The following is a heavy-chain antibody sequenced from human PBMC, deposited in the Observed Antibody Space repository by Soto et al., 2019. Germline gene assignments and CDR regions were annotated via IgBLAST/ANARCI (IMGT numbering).Heavy chain of an antibody. CDR2: INAGNGNT. V-gene: IGHV1-3*01. J-gene: IGHJ4*02. Sequence: QVQLVQSGAEVKKPGASVKVSCKASGYTFTSYAMHCVRQAPGQRLEWMGWINAGNGNTKYSQKFQGRVTITRDTSASTAYMELSSLRSEDTAVYYCARCYDILTGYYPFDYWGQGTLVTVSS. D-gene: IGHD3-9*01. CDR1: GYTFTSYA. CDR3: ARCYDILTGYYPFDY.